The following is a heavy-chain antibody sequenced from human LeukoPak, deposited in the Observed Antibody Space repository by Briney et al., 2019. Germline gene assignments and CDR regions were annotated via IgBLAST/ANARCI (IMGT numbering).Heavy chain of an antibody. CDR2: IYYSGST. V-gene: IGHV4-59*01. CDR1: GGSISSYY. Sequence: PSETLSLTCTVSGGSISSYYWSWIRQPPGKGLEWIGYIYYSGSTNYNPSLKSRVTISGDTSKNQFSLKLSSVTAAYTAVSYCARAFGLASDPGFDIWGKGTTVTVSS. CDR3: ARAFGLASDPGFDI. J-gene: IGHJ3*02. D-gene: IGHD3-3*01.